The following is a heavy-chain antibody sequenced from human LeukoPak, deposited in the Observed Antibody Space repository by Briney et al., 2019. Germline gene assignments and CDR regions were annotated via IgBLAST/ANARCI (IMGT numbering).Heavy chain of an antibody. CDR3: ARDLKVWTAMVGNYYYMDV. CDR1: GGSISSGGYY. J-gene: IGHJ6*03. CDR2: IYHSGST. Sequence: KSSETLSLTCTVSGGSISSGGYYWSWIRQPPGKGLEWIGYIYHSGSTYYNPSLKSRVTISVDRSKNQFSLKLSSVTAADTAVYYCARDLKVWTAMVGNYYYMDVWGKGTTVTVSS. D-gene: IGHD5-18*01. V-gene: IGHV4-30-2*01.